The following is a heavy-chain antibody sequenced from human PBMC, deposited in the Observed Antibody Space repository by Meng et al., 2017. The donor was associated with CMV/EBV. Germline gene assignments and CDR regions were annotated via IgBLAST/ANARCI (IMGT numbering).Heavy chain of an antibody. CDR2: IIPIFGTA. D-gene: IGHD2-2*01. CDR1: GGTFSSYA. CDR3: ARHCVVVPEKNWFDP. Sequence: SVNVSCKASGGTFSSYAISWVRQAPGQGLEWMGGIIPIFGTANYAQKFQGRVTITTDESTSTAYMELSSLRSEDTAVYYCARHCVVVPEKNWFDPWGQGTLVTVSS. J-gene: IGHJ5*02. V-gene: IGHV1-69*05.